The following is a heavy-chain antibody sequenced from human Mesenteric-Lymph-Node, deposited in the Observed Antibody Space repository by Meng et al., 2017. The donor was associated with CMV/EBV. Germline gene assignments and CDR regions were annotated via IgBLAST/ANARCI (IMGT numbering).Heavy chain of an antibody. J-gene: IGHJ4*02. CDR1: NGSINNYY. CDR3: ATDGYSPGKFDY. V-gene: IGHV4-4*09. D-gene: IGHD5-24*01. Sequence: SETLSLTCTVSNGSINNYYWNWLRQSPEKGLEWIGYVFSSGTTNYSPSLESRVTISTDASENQFSLKVTSVTAADTAVYYCATDGYSPGKFDYWGQGTLVTVSS. CDR2: VFSSGTT.